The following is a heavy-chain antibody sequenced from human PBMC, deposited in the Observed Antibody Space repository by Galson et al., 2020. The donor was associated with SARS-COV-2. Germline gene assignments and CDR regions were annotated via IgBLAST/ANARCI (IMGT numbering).Heavy chain of an antibody. J-gene: IGHJ4*02. CDR2: IYYSGST. CDR3: ARASRTIFGVVKHFDY. D-gene: IGHD3-3*01. CDR1: GGSISSGGYY. V-gene: IGHV4-31*03. Sequence: ETSETLSLTCTVSGGSISSGGYYWSWIRQHPGKGLEWIGYIYYSGSTYYHPSLTSRVTISVDTSKNQFSLKLSSVTAADTAVYYCARASRTIFGVVKHFDYWGQGTLVTVSS.